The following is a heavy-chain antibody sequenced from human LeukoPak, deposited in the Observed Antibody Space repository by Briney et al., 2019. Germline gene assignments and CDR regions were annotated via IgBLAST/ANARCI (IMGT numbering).Heavy chain of an antibody. CDR1: GFSFSRYW. D-gene: IGHD2-2*01. J-gene: IGHJ4*02. V-gene: IGHV3-7*01. CDR3: ARRWGGYCSSTSCPFDY. CDR2: IKEDRSEK. Sequence: GGSLRLSCADSGFSFSRYWMSWVRQAPGKRLEWVANIKEDRSEKYYVDSVKGRFTISRDNAKNSLYLQMNSLRAEDTAMYYCARRWGGYCSSTSCPFDYWGQGTLVTVSS.